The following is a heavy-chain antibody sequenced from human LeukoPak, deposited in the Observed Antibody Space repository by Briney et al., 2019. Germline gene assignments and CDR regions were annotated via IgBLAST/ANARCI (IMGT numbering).Heavy chain of an antibody. V-gene: IGHV4-59*01. CDR2: IYYSGST. CDR3: ARGGTQLDY. J-gene: IGHJ4*02. D-gene: IGHD2-2*01. CDR1: GVSISSYY. Sequence: SETLSLTCTVSGVSISSYYWSWLRQPPGKGLEWIGYIYYSGSTNYNPSLKSRVTISVDTSKNQFSLKLSSVTAADTAVYYCARGGTQLDYWGQGTLVTVSS.